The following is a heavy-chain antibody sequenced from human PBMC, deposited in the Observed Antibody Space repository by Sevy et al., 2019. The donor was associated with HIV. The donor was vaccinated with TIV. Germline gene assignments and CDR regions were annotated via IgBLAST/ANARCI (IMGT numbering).Heavy chain of an antibody. V-gene: IGHV3-7*01. CDR1: GFTFSSYW. Sequence: GGSLRLSCAASGFTFSSYWMTWVRQAPGKGLEWVANIKQDMSQKYYADSVKGRFTISRVNARNSLYLQMESLRAEDTAVYYCARAQQVTMLVVIGGLYVDFWVQGTLVTVSS. CDR2: IKQDMSQK. CDR3: ARAQQVTMLVVIGGLYVDF. D-gene: IGHD3-22*01. J-gene: IGHJ4*02.